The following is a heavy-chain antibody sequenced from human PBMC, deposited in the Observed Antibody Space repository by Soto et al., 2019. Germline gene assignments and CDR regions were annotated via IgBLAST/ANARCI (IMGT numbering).Heavy chain of an antibody. CDR2: INHSGST. CDR1: GGSFSGYY. Sequence: SETLSLTCAVYGGSFSGYYWSWIRQPPGKGLEWIGEINHSGSTNYNPSLKSRVTILGDTSKNQLSLKLSSVTAADTAVYYCARRLTPLRGELFYYYYMDVWGKGTTVTVSS. D-gene: IGHD3-10*01. CDR3: ARRLTPLRGELFYYYYMDV. V-gene: IGHV4-34*01. J-gene: IGHJ6*03.